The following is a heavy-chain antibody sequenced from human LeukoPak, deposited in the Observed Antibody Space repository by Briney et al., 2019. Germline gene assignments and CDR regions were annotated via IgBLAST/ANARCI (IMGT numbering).Heavy chain of an antibody. CDR3: ARGFSEEVWFDP. CDR2: MYYRGRT. J-gene: IGHJ5*02. CDR1: GGSMSSFY. V-gene: IGHV4-59*01. Sequence: SETLSLTCTVPGGSMSSFYWSWIRQPLGKGLEWIGYMYYRGRTNYNPSLKSRVTISVDASKNQISLNLTSVTAADTAVYYCARGFSEEVWFDPWGPGTLVIVSS.